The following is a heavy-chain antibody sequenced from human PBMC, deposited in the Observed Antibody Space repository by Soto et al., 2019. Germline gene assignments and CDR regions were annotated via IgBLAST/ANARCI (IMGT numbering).Heavy chain of an antibody. CDR1: GGSISSYY. V-gene: IGHV4-59*08. D-gene: IGHD5-12*01. J-gene: IGHJ4*02. CDR2: IYYSGST. CDR3: ARGGRDGYNYYFDY. Sequence: PFETLSLTCTVPGGSISSYYWSWIRQPPGKGLEWIGYIYYSGSTNYNPSLKSRVTISVDTSKNQFSLKLSSVTAADTAVYYCARGGRDGYNYYFDYWGQGTLVTVSS.